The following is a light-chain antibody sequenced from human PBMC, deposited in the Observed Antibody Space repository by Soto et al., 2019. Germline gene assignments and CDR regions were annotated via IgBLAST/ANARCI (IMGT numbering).Light chain of an antibody. Sequence: EIVLTQSPATLSLSRGEGATLSFRASQSVTRYLAWYQQKPGQAPRLLIYDASNRATGIPARFSGSGSGTDFILTISSLEPEDFAVYYCQQRSNWVTFGPRTKVDIK. CDR1: QSVTRY. CDR3: QQRSNWVT. V-gene: IGKV3-11*01. J-gene: IGKJ3*01. CDR2: DAS.